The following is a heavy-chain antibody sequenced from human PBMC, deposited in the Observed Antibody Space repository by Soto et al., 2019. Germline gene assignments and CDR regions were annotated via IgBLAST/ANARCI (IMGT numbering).Heavy chain of an antibody. CDR3: ARSMYSTSAQLYYGMDV. J-gene: IGHJ6*02. CDR2: MYHSGIT. V-gene: IGHV4-34*01. CDR1: GGSFSGYY. D-gene: IGHD6-6*01. Sequence: KTSETLSLTCAVYGGSFSGYYWSWIRQPPGKGLEWIGSMYHSGITYYNLSLKSRVTISVDTSKNQLSLKLSSATAADTAVYYCARSMYSTSAQLYYGMDVWGQGTTVTVSS.